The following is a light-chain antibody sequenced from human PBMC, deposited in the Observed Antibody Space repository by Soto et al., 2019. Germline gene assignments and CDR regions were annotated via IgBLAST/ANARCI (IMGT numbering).Light chain of an antibody. CDR3: QHYGDSSWT. CDR1: QRVSSTL. V-gene: IGKV3-20*01. Sequence: ETVMTQSPGTLSVSPGESATLSCGTSQRVSSTLLTWYQQKPGQAPRLLIYGVSSRATGIPDRFSGSGSGTDFTLTISRVEPEDFAVYFCQHYGDSSWTFGQGSRVEIK. CDR2: GVS. J-gene: IGKJ1*01.